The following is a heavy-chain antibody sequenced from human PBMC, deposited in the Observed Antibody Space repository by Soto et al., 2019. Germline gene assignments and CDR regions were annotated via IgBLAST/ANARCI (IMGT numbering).Heavy chain of an antibody. CDR1: GYTFTGYY. CDR3: ARSPFELPYSSSGWFDP. CDR2: INPNSGGT. J-gene: IGHJ5*02. D-gene: IGHD6-6*01. Sequence: ASVKVSCKASGYTFTGYYMHWVRQAPGQGLEWMGWINPNSGGTNYAQKFQGWVTMTRDTSISTAYMELSRLRSDDTAVYYCARSPFELPYSSSGWFDPWGQGTLVTVSS. V-gene: IGHV1-2*04.